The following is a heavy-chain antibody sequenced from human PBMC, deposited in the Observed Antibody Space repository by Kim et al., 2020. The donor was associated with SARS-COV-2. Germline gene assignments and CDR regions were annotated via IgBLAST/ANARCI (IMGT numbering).Heavy chain of an antibody. Sequence: GGSLRLSCAASGFTFSSYDMHWVRQATGKGLEWVSAIGTAGDTYYPGSVKGRFTISRENAKNSLYLQMNSLRAGDTAVYYCARGGPAGTLYGMDVWGQGTTVTVSS. CDR3: ARGGPAGTLYGMDV. CDR1: GFTFSSYD. D-gene: IGHD6-19*01. CDR2: IGTAGDT. J-gene: IGHJ6*02. V-gene: IGHV3-13*04.